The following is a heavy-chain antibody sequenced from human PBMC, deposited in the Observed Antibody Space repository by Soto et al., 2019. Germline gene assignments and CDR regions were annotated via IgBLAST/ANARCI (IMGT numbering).Heavy chain of an antibody. Sequence: GGSLRLSCAASGFTFTNDYMSWVRQAQGQGLEWVANVNEDGSERYYVDSVKGRFTVSRDNGKNSLYLQRNSLRAEDTAVYHCAKSGGAGSDYWDQGTLDTVFS. D-gene: IGHD1-26*01. J-gene: IGHJ4*01. CDR3: AKSGGAGSDY. CDR2: VNEDGSER. CDR1: GFTFTNDY. V-gene: IGHV3-7*01.